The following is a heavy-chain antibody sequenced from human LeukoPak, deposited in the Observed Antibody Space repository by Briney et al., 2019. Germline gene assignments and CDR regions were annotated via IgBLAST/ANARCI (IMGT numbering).Heavy chain of an antibody. CDR1: GFTFSGYE. D-gene: IGHD5-12*01. Sequence: PGGSLRLSCAASGFTFSGYEMNWVRQAPGKGLEWVSYISRSGRTIYDADSVKGRFTISRDNAKNSLYLQMNSLRAGDTAVYYCVRVYSGSWYFDLWGRGTLVTVSS. V-gene: IGHV3-48*03. CDR3: VRVYSGSWYFDL. J-gene: IGHJ2*01. CDR2: ISRSGRTI.